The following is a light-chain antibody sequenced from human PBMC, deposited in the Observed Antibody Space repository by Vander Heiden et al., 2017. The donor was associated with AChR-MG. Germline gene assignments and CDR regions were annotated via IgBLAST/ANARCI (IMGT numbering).Light chain of an antibody. CDR1: SSDVGSYNL. Sequence: QSALTQPASVSGSPGQSITISCTGTSSDVGSYNLVSWYQQHPGKAPKLRIYEVSKRPSGVSNRFSGSKSGNTASLTISGLQAEDEADYYCCSYAGTGTYVFGTGTKVTV. V-gene: IGLV2-23*02. CDR2: EVS. CDR3: CSYAGTGTYV. J-gene: IGLJ1*01.